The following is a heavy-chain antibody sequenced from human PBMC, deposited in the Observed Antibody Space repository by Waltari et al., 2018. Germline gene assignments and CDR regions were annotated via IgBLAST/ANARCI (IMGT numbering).Heavy chain of an antibody. Sequence: GLVKPSETLSLTCTVSGGSISSSSYYWGWIRQPPGKGLEWIGSIYYSGSTYYNPSLKSRVTISVDTSKNQFSLKLSSVTAADTAVYYCATEYPVTTRAFDIWGQGTMVTVSS. CDR3: ATEYPVTTRAFDI. D-gene: IGHD4-17*01. CDR1: GGSISSSSYY. J-gene: IGHJ3*02. CDR2: IYYSGST. V-gene: IGHV4-39*07.